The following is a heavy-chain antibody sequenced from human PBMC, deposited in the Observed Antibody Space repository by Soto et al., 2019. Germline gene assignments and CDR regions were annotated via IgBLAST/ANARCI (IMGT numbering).Heavy chain of an antibody. CDR2: ISAYNGNT. CDR3: ARGCSGGSCYYYYYYGMDV. D-gene: IGHD2-15*01. CDR1: GYTFTSYG. V-gene: IGHV1-18*01. Sequence: VASVKVSCKASGYTFTSYGISWVRQAPGQGLEWMGWISAYNGNTNYAQKLQGRVTMTTDTSTSTAYMELRSLRSDDTAVYYCARGCSGGSCYYYYYYGMDVWGQGTTVTVSS. J-gene: IGHJ6*02.